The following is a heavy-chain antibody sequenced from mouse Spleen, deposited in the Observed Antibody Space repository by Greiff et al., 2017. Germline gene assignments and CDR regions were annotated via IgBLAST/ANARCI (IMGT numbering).Heavy chain of an antibody. CDR1: GFTFSSYA. CDR3: ARRDYSDY. V-gene: IGHV5-9-3*01. Sequence: EVQRVESGGGLVKPGGSLKLSCAASGFTFSSYAMSWVRQTPEKRLEWVATISSGGSYTYYPDSVKGRFTISRDNAKNTLYLQMSSLRSEDTAMYYCARRDYSDYWGQGTTLTVSS. CDR2: ISSGGSYT. J-gene: IGHJ2*01.